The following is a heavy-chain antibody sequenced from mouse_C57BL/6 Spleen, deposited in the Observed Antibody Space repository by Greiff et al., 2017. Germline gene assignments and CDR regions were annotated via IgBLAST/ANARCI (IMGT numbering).Heavy chain of an antibody. CDR2: ISYSGST. CDR3: ARGYYGSSPAY. Sequence: EVKLMESGPGMVKPSQSLSLTCTVTGYSITSGYDWHWIRHFPGNKLEWMGYISYSGSTNYNPSLKSRISITHDTSTNHFFLKLNSVTTEDTATYYCARGYYGSSPAYWGQGTLVTVSA. V-gene: IGHV3-1*01. CDR1: GYSITSGYD. J-gene: IGHJ3*01. D-gene: IGHD1-1*01.